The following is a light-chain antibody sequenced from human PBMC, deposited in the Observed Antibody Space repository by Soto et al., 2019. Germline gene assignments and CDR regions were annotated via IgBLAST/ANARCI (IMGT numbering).Light chain of an antibody. J-gene: IGKJ1*01. CDR2: KTS. CDR3: VEASLLPHA. Sequence: DIVLTQTPLSSPVTLGQPASISRKSSQSLAYSDGNIYLNWLQQRPGQPPRLLIYKTSNRFSGVPDSFSGSGAGTDFTLKISKVEAEDVGVYYCVEASLLPHAFGQGTKVEIK. CDR1: QSLAYSDGNIY. V-gene: IGKV2-24*01.